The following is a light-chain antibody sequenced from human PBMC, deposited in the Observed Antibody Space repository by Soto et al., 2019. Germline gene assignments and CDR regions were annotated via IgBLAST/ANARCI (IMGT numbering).Light chain of an antibody. J-gene: IGKJ4*01. CDR2: EAS. Sequence: DIQMTQSPSSLSASVGVRVTITCQASQDVTNYLNWYQQKPGKAPKLLIYEASSLETGVPSRFSGGGSGAHFTFTISSLQPEDFATYYCQQYVNLPLTFGGGTKVEVK. CDR1: QDVTNY. V-gene: IGKV1-33*01. CDR3: QQYVNLPLT.